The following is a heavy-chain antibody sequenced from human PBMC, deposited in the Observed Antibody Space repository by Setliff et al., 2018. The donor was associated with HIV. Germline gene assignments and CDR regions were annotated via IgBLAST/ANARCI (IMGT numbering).Heavy chain of an antibody. CDR1: GFTFSPYW. V-gene: IGHV3-74*01. Sequence: GGSLRLSCAASGFTFSPYWMHWVRQAPGKGLVWVSRINSGGSTYYADSAKGRFIISRDNSQNTLYLQMNSLRADDTAIYYCAKGFRPVDTALVSGPTYWGQGIRVTVSS. CDR3: AKGFRPVDTALVSGPTY. D-gene: IGHD5-18*01. CDR2: INSGGST. J-gene: IGHJ4*02.